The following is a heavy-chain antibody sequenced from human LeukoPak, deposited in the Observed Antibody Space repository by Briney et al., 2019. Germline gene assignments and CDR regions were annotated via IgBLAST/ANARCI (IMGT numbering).Heavy chain of an antibody. CDR1: GYSFTSYW. Sequence: GGSLQISRKGSGYSFTSYWIGWVRQMPGKGLEWMGIIYPGDSDTRYSPSFQGQVTISADKSISTAYLQWSSLKASDTAMYYCARHQTNYDSSGYYGLNDYWGQGTLVTVSS. CDR2: IYPGDSDT. D-gene: IGHD3-22*01. CDR3: ARHQTNYDSSGYYGLNDY. V-gene: IGHV5-51*01. J-gene: IGHJ4*02.